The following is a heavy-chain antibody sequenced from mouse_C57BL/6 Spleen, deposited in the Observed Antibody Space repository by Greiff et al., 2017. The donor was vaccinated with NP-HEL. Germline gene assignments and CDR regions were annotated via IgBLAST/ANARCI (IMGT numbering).Heavy chain of an antibody. J-gene: IGHJ1*03. Sequence: QVQLQQPGAELVKPGASVKLSCKASGYTLTSYWMHWVKPRPGQGLERIGMIHPNSGSTNYHEKFKSKATLTVDKSSSTAYMQLSSLTSEDVAVYYRARSYYGRRDFDVWGTGTTVTVAS. CDR2: IHPNSGST. CDR3: ARSYYGRRDFDV. V-gene: IGHV1-64*01. CDR1: GYTLTSYW. D-gene: IGHD1-1*01.